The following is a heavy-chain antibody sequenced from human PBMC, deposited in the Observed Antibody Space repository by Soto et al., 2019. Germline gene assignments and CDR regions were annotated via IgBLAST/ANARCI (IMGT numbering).Heavy chain of an antibody. D-gene: IGHD4-4*01. V-gene: IGHV4-31*03. J-gene: IGHJ5*02. CDR3: PRCSLVVTPVPGFDP. CDR2: IYYNGNT. Sequence: PSETLSLSCILSGGSISSGGYYWRGIRQHPGRGMEWIGYIYYNGNTYYNPSLKSRVTVSVDTSKNQFSLNVRSVTAADTAVYYCPRCSLVVTPVPGFDPWGQGTLVTVSS. CDR1: GGSISSGGYY.